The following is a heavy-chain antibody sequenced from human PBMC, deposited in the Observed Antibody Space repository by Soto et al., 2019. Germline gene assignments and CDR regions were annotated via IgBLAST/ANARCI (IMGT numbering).Heavy chain of an antibody. J-gene: IGHJ6*02. Sequence: LSLTCAVYVGSFSGYYWSWIRQPPGKGLEWIGEINHSGSTNYNPSLKSRVTISVDTSKNQFSLKLSSVTAADTAVYYCARGVVRYYYYYYGMDVWGQGTTVTVSS. D-gene: IGHD3-10*01. V-gene: IGHV4-34*01. CDR2: INHSGST. CDR3: ARGVVRYYYYYYGMDV. CDR1: VGSFSGYY.